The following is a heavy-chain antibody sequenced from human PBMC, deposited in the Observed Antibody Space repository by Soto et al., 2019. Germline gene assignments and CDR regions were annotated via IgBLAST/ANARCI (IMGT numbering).Heavy chain of an antibody. CDR1: GYTFTSYG. D-gene: IGHD2-2*02. J-gene: IGHJ6*02. CDR3: ARDFDTEAYYYYGMDV. CDR2: ISAYNGNT. V-gene: IGHV1-18*01. Sequence: ASVKVSCKASGYTFTSYGISWVRQAPGQGLEWMGWISAYNGNTNYAQKLQGRVTMTTDTSTSTAYMELRSLRSDDTAVYYCARDFDTEAYYYYGMDVWGQGTTVTVSS.